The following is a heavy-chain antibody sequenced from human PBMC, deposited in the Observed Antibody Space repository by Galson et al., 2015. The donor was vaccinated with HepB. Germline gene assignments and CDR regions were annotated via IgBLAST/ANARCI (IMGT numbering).Heavy chain of an antibody. V-gene: IGHV6-1*01. CDR3: ARDSSIGLDALDI. D-gene: IGHD3-16*01. J-gene: IGHJ3*02. CDR2: TYYRSKWFY. CDR1: GDSVSSNSAA. Sequence: CAISGDSVSSNSAAWNWIRQSPSRGLEWLGRTYYRSKWFYDYAVSVKSRITVNPDTSKNQFSLQLNSVTPEDTAVYYCARDSSIGLDALDIWGQGTMVTVSS.